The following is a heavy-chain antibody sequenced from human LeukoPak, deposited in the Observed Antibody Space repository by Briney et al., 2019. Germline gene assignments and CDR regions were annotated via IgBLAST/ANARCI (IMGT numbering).Heavy chain of an antibody. CDR2: ISSSGSTI. Sequence: GGSLRLSCAASGFTFSSYEMNWVRQAPGKGLEWVSYISSSGSTIYYADSVKGRFTISRVNAKNSLYLQMNSLRAEDTAVYYCATTPDYYDSSGYSGYWGQGTLVTVSS. CDR1: GFTFSSYE. CDR3: ATTPDYYDSSGYSGY. D-gene: IGHD3-22*01. J-gene: IGHJ4*02. V-gene: IGHV3-48*03.